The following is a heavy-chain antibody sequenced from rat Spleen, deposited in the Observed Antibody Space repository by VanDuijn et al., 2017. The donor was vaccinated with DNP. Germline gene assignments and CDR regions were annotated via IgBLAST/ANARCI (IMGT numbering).Heavy chain of an antibody. J-gene: IGHJ1*01. CDR2: IGTGGST. CDR3: TGEREEIHGTGVTDWYFDL. Sequence: QVQLKESGPGLVQPSQTLSLACTVSGFSLTTHHVHWVRQPSGKGLAWMGIIGTGGSTEDNSALKSRLSISRDTSKSQVFLKMDSLQTEDTGIYFCTGEREEIHGTGVTDWYFDLWGPGTMVTVSS. D-gene: IGHD1-9*01. CDR1: GFSLTTHH. V-gene: IGHV2-43*01.